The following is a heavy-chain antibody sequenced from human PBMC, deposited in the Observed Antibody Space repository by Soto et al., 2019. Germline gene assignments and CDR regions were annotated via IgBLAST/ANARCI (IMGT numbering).Heavy chain of an antibody. CDR1: GYTFSSYT. J-gene: IGHJ4*02. CDR3: ARIGDGNQRRFDY. CDR2: IIPVFNSA. Sequence: QVRLVQSGAEVKKPGSSVKVSCKASGYTFSSYTINWVRQAPGQGLELMGGIIPVFNSATYAQKFQGRVTITADESTSTAYLELRSLRSEDPAVYYCARIGDGNQRRFDYWGQGPLVTVSS. D-gene: IGHD6-25*01. V-gene: IGHV1-69*01.